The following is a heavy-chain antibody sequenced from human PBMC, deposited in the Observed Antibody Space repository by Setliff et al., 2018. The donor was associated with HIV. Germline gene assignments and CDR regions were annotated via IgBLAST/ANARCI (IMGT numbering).Heavy chain of an antibody. CDR2: ISGSGGST. CDR3: AKDRDDILTGYYAYYFDY. CDR1: GFTFSSYA. V-gene: IGHV3-23*01. D-gene: IGHD3-9*01. J-gene: IGHJ4*02. Sequence: HPGGSLRLSCAASGFTFSSYAMHWVRQAPGKGLEWVSAISGSGGSTYYADSVKGRFTISRDNSKNTLYLQMNSLRAEDTAVYYCAKDRDDILTGYYAYYFDYWGQGTLVTVSS.